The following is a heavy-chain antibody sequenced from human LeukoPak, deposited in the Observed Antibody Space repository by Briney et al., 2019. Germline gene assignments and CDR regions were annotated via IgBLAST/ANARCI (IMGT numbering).Heavy chain of an antibody. D-gene: IGHD2-2*01. J-gene: IGHJ5*02. CDR1: GGSISSYY. CDR3: AREKVVPAAITSNWFDP. CDR2: IYYGGST. Sequence: PSETLSLTCTVSGGSISSYYWSWIRQPPGKGLEWIGYIYYGGSTNYNPSLKSRVTISVDTSKNQFSLKLSSVTAADTAVYYCAREKVVPAAITSNWFDPWGQGTLVTVSS. V-gene: IGHV4-59*01.